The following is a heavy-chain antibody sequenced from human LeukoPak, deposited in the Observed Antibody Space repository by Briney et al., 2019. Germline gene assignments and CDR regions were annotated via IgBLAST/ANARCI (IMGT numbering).Heavy chain of an antibody. CDR2: INPNSGGT. J-gene: IGHJ3*02. Sequence: EASVKVSCKASGYTFTGYYMHWVRQAPGQGREWMGWINPNSGGTNYAQKFQGRVTMTTDTSTSTAYMELRSLRSDDTAVYYCARLSGDAFDIWGQGTMVTVSS. V-gene: IGHV1-2*02. D-gene: IGHD3-16*02. CDR3: ARLSGDAFDI. CDR1: GYTFTGYY.